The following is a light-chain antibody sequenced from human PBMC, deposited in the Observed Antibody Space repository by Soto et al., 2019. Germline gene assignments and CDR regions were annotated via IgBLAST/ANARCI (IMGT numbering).Light chain of an antibody. CDR3: QQYNYWPWT. J-gene: IGKJ1*01. Sequence: ETVMTQSPATLSVSPGERATLSCRASQSGNTNLDWYQQKSGQAPRRLIYGASTRATDIPVRFSGSESGTEFTLTISSLQSEDAAVYDCQQYNYWPWTRGQGAKVEIK. CDR2: GAS. V-gene: IGKV3-15*01. CDR1: QSGNTN.